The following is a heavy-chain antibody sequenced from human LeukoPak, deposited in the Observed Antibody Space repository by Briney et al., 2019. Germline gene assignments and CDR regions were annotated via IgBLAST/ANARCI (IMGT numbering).Heavy chain of an antibody. V-gene: IGHV3-30*18. CDR1: GFTFSSYG. J-gene: IGHJ5*02. Sequence: GGSLRLSCAASGFTFSSYGMHWVRQAPGKGLEWVAVISYGGSNKYYADSVKGRFTVSRDNSKNTLYPQMNSLRAEDTAVYYCAKDGRYFDWLSWFDPWGQGTLVTVSS. D-gene: IGHD3-9*01. CDR3: AKDGRYFDWLSWFDP. CDR2: ISYGGSNK.